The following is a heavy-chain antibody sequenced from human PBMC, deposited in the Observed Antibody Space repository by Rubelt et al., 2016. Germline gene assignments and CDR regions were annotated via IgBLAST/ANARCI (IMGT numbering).Heavy chain of an antibody. Sequence: GSLRLSCAASGFTFSSYSMNWVRQAPGKGLEWVSYISSDSSTVYYADSVKGRFTISRDNAKNSLSLQMDSLRAEDTAVYYCARSSSANDYWGQGTLVTVSS. CDR1: GFTFSSYS. V-gene: IGHV3-48*01. CDR2: ISSDSSTV. CDR3: ARSSSANDY. J-gene: IGHJ4*02. D-gene: IGHD6-13*01.